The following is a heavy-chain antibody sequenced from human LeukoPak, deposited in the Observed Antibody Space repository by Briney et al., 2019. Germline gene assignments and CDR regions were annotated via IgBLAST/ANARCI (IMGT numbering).Heavy chain of an antibody. CDR3: AKGRKHDFWSGHSHIYFDY. CDR1: GFTFNIYA. D-gene: IGHD3-3*01. CDR2: ISDSGATT. Sequence: GGSLRLSCAVSGFTFNIYAIGWVRQAPGKGLEWVSSISDSGATTYYADSVKGRFTISRDNSKNTVYLQMNSLRAEDTAIYFCAKGRKHDFWSGHSHIYFDYWGQGALVTVSS. J-gene: IGHJ4*02. V-gene: IGHV3-23*01.